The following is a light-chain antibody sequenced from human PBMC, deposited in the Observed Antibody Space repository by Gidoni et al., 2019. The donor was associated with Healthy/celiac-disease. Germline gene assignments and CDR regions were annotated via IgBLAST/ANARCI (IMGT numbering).Light chain of an antibody. V-gene: IGLV1-47*01. CDR1: SSNIGSNY. CDR2: RNN. CDR3: AAWDDSLSGPV. J-gene: IGLJ2*01. Sequence: QSVLTQPPSASGTPGQRVTISYSGSSSNIGSNYVYWYQHLPGTAPKLLIYRNNQRPSGVPDRFSGSKSGTSASLAISGLRSEDEADYYCAAWDDSLSGPVFGGGTKLT.